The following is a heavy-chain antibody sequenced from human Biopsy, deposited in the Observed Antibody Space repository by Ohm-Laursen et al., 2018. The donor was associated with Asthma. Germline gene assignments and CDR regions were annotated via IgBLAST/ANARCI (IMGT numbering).Heavy chain of an antibody. D-gene: IGHD3-22*01. Sequence: ASVKVSCKASGYTVTRYAINWVRQAPGQGLEWMGWINTNTGNPTYAQGFTGRFVFSLDTSVNTAHLQINNLKAEDTAVYYCARMISYYHEMRAPFFDYWGQGTLVTVSS. CDR3: ARMISYYHEMRAPFFDY. J-gene: IGHJ4*02. V-gene: IGHV7-4-1*02. CDR2: INTNTGNP. CDR1: GYTVTRYA.